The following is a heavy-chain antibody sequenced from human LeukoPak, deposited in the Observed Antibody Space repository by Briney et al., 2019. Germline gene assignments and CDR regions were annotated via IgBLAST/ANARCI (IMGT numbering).Heavy chain of an antibody. CDR3: ARDRQSITIFGVLIPIYMDV. J-gene: IGHJ6*03. V-gene: IGHV3-21*01. CDR1: GFIFSSYT. Sequence: GGSLRLSCAASGFIFSSYTMNWVRQAPGKGLEWVSFISSSSSYIYHADSVKGRFTISRDNAKNSLYLQMNSLRAEDTAVYYCARDRQSITIFGVLIPIYMDVWGKGTRSPSP. D-gene: IGHD3-3*01. CDR2: ISSSSSYI.